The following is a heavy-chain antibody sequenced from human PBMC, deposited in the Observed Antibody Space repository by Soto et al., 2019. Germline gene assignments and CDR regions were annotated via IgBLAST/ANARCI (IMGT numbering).Heavy chain of an antibody. CDR2: MNPNSGNT. CDR1: GSPLTSYA. V-gene: IGHV1-8*01. J-gene: IGHJ4*02. Sequence: ASVKASSKASGSPLTSYAINWVRQENGKGLEWMGWMNPNSGNTGYAQKFQGRVTMTRNTSISTAYMELSSLRSEDTAVYYCARGSVTIFGVPDGSINYCGQGTLVTXSS. D-gene: IGHD3-3*01. CDR3: ARGSVTIFGVPDGSINY.